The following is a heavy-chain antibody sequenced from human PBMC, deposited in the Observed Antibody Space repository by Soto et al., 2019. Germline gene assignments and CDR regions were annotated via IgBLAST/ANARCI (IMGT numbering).Heavy chain of an antibody. V-gene: IGHV1-18*01. CDR3: ARGRYGDY. D-gene: IGHD1-1*01. Sequence: QVHLVQSGAEVKKPGASVKVSCKCSGYTFTSYGITWVQQAPGQGLEWMGWISAHNDNTDYAQKLQGRVTVTRDTPTSTAYMELRSLRSDDTAVYYCARGRYGDYWGQGALVTVSS. J-gene: IGHJ4*02. CDR1: GYTFTSYG. CDR2: ISAHNDNT.